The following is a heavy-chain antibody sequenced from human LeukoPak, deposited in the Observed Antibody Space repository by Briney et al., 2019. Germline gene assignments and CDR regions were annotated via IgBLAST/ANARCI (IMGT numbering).Heavy chain of an antibody. J-gene: IGHJ5*02. CDR2: INYGGST. Sequence: SEALSLTCSVSGGSINTNNPYWGWIRQPPGKGLEWIGTINYGGSTFYNPSLQSRVTLSVDTSKNLFSLRLSSVTAADAAVYYFGRSGASHGPTHSWIGPWGQGTLVTVSS. CDR3: GRSGASHGPTHSWIGP. CDR1: GGSINTNNPY. V-gene: IGHV4-39*01. D-gene: IGHD5-18*01.